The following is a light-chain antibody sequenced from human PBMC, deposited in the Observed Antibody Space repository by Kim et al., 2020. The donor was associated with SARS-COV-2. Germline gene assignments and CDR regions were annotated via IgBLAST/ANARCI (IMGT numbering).Light chain of an antibody. CDR2: GAS. J-gene: IGKJ4*01. V-gene: IGKV3-20*01. CDR3: QQYGSSLPVT. Sequence: EITLTQSPGTLSLSPGERATLSCRASQSVSSSYLAWYQHKPGQAPRLLIYGASNRATGIPDRFSGSGSGTDFTLTISRLASEDFAVYYCQQYGSSLPVTFGGGTKVDIK. CDR1: QSVSSSY.